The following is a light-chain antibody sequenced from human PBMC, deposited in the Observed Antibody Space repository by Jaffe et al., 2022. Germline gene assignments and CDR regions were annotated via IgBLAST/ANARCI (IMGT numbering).Light chain of an antibody. CDR2: GAS. CDR3: QQGYSNAIT. V-gene: IGKV1-39*01. CDR1: QTIISH. Sequence: DIQMTQSPSSLSASVGDTVTITCRASQTIISHLHWYQQKPGKAPNLLIYGASTLQTGVPSRFSGSGSGTDFTLTISSLQPEDFAIYYCQQGYSNAITFGQGTRLEIK. J-gene: IGKJ5*01.